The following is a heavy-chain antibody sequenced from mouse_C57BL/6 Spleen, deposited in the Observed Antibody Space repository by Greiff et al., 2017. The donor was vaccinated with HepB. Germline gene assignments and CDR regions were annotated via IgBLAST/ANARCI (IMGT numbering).Heavy chain of an antibody. CDR3: ARSRQLRLQAWFAY. J-gene: IGHJ3*01. CDR2: ILPGSGST. Sequence: VQLQQSGAELMKPGASVKLSCKATGYTFTGYWIEWVKQRPGHGLEWIGEILPGSGSTNYNEKFKDKATFTADTSSNTAYMQLSSLTTEDSAIYYCARSRQLRLQAWFAYWGQGTLVTVSA. V-gene: IGHV1-9*01. CDR1: GYTFTGYW. D-gene: IGHD3-2*02.